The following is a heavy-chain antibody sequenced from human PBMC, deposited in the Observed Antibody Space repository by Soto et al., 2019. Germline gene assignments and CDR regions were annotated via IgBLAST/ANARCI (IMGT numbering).Heavy chain of an antibody. CDR1: GGSFSGYY. Sequence: QVQLQQWGAGLLKPSETLSLTCAVYGGSFSGYYWSWIRQPPGKGLEWIGEINHSGSTNYNPSLMIQVTTTVDTAENQFSLKLSSGTAADTALYYCARGIDSGGRGGRFRYFDYWGQGTLVTVSS. CDR3: ARGIDSGGRGGRFRYFDY. D-gene: IGHD6-19*01. J-gene: IGHJ4*02. V-gene: IGHV4-34*01. CDR2: INHSGST.